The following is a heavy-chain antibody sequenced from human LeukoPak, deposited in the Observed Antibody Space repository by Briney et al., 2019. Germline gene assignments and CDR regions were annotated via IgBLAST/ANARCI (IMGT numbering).Heavy chain of an antibody. CDR1: GFTISGHT. D-gene: IGHD3-22*01. J-gene: IGHJ4*02. Sequence: PGGSLRLSCGVSGFTISGHTLHWVRQAPGKGLEWVSAISGSGGSTYYADSVKGRFTISRDNSKNTLYLQMNSLRAEDTAVYYCAKDGYYDSSGYYYVDYWGQGTLVTVSS. CDR2: ISGSGGST. V-gene: IGHV3-23*01. CDR3: AKDGYYDSSGYYYVDY.